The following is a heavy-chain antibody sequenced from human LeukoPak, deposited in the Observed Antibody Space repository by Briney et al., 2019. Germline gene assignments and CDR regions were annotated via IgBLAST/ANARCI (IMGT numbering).Heavy chain of an antibody. Sequence: PSETLSLTCTVSGGSISSSSYYWSWIRQPPGKGLEWIGYIYYSGSTNYNPSLKSRVTISVDTSKNQFSLKLSSVTAADTAVYYCARELGSGWYSNWFDPWGQGTLVTVSS. CDR1: GGSISSSSYY. J-gene: IGHJ5*02. D-gene: IGHD6-19*01. V-gene: IGHV4-61*01. CDR3: ARELGSGWYSNWFDP. CDR2: IYYSGST.